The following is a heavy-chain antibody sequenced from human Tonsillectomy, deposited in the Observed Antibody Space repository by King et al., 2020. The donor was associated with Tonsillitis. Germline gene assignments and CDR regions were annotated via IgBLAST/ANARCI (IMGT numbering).Heavy chain of an antibody. CDR3: AKDQHSYYDSSGPRGDYYYYYMDV. CDR1: GFTFSSYA. V-gene: IGHV3-23*04. Sequence: VQLVESGGGLVQPGGSLRLSCAASGFTFSSYAMSWVRQAPGKGLEWLSAISGSGGSTYYADSVTGRFTISRDNSKNTRFLQMNSLRAEDTAVYYCAKDQHSYYDSSGPRGDYYYYYMDVWGKGTTVTVSS. CDR2: ISGSGGST. D-gene: IGHD3-22*01. J-gene: IGHJ6*03.